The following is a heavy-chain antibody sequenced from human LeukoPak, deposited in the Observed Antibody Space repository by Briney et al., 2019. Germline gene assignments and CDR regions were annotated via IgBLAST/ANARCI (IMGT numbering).Heavy chain of an antibody. CDR3: ARAVIVVAAATQRNWFDP. CDR1: GGSFSGYY. Sequence: SETLSLTCAVYGGSFSGYYWSWIRQPPGKGLEWIGEINHSGSTNYNPSLRSRVTISVDTSKNQFSLKLSSVTAADTAIYYCARAVIVVAAATQRNWFDPWGQGTLVTVSS. CDR2: INHSGST. V-gene: IGHV4-34*01. D-gene: IGHD2-15*01. J-gene: IGHJ5*02.